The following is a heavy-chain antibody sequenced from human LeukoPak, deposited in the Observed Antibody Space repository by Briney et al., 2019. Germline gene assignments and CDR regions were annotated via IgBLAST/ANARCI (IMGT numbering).Heavy chain of an antibody. V-gene: IGHV3-66*01. D-gene: IGHD3-3*01. Sequence: GGSLRLSCAASGFTFSSYSMNWDRQAPGKGLEWVSVIYSGGSTYYADSVKGRFTISRDNAKNSLYLQMNSLRAEDTAVYYCAREETYYDFWSGTNNWFDPWGQGTLVTVSS. CDR2: IYSGGST. CDR1: GFTFSSYS. J-gene: IGHJ5*02. CDR3: AREETYYDFWSGTNNWFDP.